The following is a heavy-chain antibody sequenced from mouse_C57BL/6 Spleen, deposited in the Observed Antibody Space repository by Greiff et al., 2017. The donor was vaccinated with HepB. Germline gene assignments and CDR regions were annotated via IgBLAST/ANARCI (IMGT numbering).Heavy chain of an antibody. CDR2: INPSSGYT. V-gene: IGHV1-7*01. CDR3: ARSKGDYDAAYYFDY. Sequence: QVHVKQSGAELAKPGASVKLSCKASGYTFTSYWMHWVKQRPGKGLEWIGYINPSSGYTKYKQKFKDKATLTADKSSSTAYMQLSSLTYEDSAVYYCARSKGDYDAAYYFDYWGQGTTLTVSS. D-gene: IGHD2-4*01. J-gene: IGHJ2*01. CDR1: GYTFTSYW.